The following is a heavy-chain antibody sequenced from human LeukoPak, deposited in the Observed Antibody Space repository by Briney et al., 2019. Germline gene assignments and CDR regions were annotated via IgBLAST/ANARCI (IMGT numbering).Heavy chain of an antibody. V-gene: IGHV1-69*05. CDR3: AQGSGYYAFLNWFDP. Sequence: SVKVSFKASGGTFSSYAISWVRQAPGQGLEWMGGIIPIFGTANYAQKFQGRVTITTDESTSTAYMELSSLRSEDTAVYYCAQGSGYYAFLNWFDPWGQGTLVTVSS. J-gene: IGHJ5*02. D-gene: IGHD3-22*01. CDR1: GGTFSSYA. CDR2: IIPIFGTA.